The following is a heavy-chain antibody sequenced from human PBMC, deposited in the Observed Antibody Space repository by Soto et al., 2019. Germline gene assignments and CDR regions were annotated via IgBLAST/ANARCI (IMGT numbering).Heavy chain of an antibody. CDR3: ARDWWLEELPHYYYYGMDV. V-gene: IGHV3-30-3*01. Sequence: QVQLVESGGGVVQPGRSLRLSCAASGFTFSSYAMHWVRQAPGKGLEWVAVISYDGSNKYYADSVKGRFTISRDNSKNXLXXQMNSLRAEDTAVYYCARDWWLEELPHYYYYGMDVWGQGTTVTVSS. J-gene: IGHJ6*02. CDR2: ISYDGSNK. CDR1: GFTFSSYA. D-gene: IGHD1-26*01.